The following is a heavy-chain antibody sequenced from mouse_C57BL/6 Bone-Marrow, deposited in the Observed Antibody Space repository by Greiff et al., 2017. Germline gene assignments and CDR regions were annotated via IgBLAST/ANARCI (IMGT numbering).Heavy chain of an antibody. Sequence: VQLQQSGAELARPGASVKMSCKASGYTFTSYTMHWVKQRPGQGLEWIGYINPSSGYTKYNQKFKDKATLTADKSSSTSYMQLSSLTSEDSAVYYCARYDYPWFAYWGQGTLVTVSA. J-gene: IGHJ3*01. CDR1: GYTFTSYT. D-gene: IGHD2-4*01. CDR3: ARYDYPWFAY. V-gene: IGHV1-4*01. CDR2: INPSSGYT.